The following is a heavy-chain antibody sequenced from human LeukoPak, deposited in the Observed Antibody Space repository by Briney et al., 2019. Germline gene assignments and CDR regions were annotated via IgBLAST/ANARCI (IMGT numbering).Heavy chain of an antibody. CDR2: INPSGGST. V-gene: IGHV1-46*01. D-gene: IGHD1-26*01. J-gene: IGHJ3*02. CDR3: ARGGRWELPRPYAFDI. Sequence: GASVKVSCKASGYTFTSYYMHWVRQAPGQGLEWMGIINPSGGSTSYAQKFQGRVTTTTDTSTSTAYMELRSLRSDDTAVYYCARGGRWELPRPYAFDIWGQGTMVTVSS. CDR1: GYTFTSYY.